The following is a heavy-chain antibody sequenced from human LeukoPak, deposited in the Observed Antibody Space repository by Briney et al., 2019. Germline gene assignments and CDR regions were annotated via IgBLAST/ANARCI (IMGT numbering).Heavy chain of an antibody. V-gene: IGHV3-30*18. CDR3: AKPLQNYYDSWAFDI. D-gene: IGHD3-22*01. CDR2: ISYDGSNK. Sequence: GGSLRLSCVASGFNFSSYGVHWVRQAPGKGLEWVAVISYDGSNKYYADSVKGRFTISRDNSKNTLYLQMNSLRAEDTAVYYCAKPLQNYYDSWAFDIWGQGTMVTVSS. CDR1: GFNFSSYG. J-gene: IGHJ3*02.